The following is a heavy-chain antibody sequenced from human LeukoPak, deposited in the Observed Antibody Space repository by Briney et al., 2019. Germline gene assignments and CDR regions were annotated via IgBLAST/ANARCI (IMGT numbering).Heavy chain of an antibody. CDR2: INPKIGDT. V-gene: IGHV1-2*02. J-gene: IGHJ5*02. Sequence: ASVKVSCKASGYTFTGYYMHWVRQAPGQGLEWMGGINPKIGDTNYAQKFQGRVTMTRETSIRTAHMEQRRLRSEDTDVYSCARDTAGTEVIPVGAATENWSDPWGQGTPVTVSS. CDR3: ARDTAGTEVIPVGAATENWSDP. CDR1: GYTFTGYY. D-gene: IGHD4-23*01.